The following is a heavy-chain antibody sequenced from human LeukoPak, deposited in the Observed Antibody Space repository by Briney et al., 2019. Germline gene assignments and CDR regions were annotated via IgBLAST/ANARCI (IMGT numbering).Heavy chain of an antibody. CDR2: IYYSGST. D-gene: IGHD4-17*01. CDR1: GGSISSGVYY. CDR3: ARDQGTTGYYYGMDV. J-gene: IGHJ6*02. V-gene: IGHV4-31*03. Sequence: PSETLSLTCTVSGGSISSGVYYSSWIRQHPGKGLEWIGYIYYSGSTDYNPSLKSRVTISVDTSKNQLSLKLSSVTAADTAVYYCARDQGTTGYYYGMDVWGQGTTVTVSS.